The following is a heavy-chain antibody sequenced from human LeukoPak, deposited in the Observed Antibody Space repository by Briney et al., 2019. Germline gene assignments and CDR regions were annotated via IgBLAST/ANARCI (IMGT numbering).Heavy chain of an antibody. V-gene: IGHV4-4*09. D-gene: IGHD5-24*01. CDR1: GGSISSYY. Sequence: SETLSLTCTVSGGSISSYYWSWIRQPPGKGLEWIGYIYTSGSTNYNPSLKSRVTISVDTSKNQFSLKLSSVTAADTAVYYCARHCREMATSSGGFDYWGQGTLVTVSS. CDR3: ARHCREMATSSGGFDY. CDR2: IYTSGST. J-gene: IGHJ4*02.